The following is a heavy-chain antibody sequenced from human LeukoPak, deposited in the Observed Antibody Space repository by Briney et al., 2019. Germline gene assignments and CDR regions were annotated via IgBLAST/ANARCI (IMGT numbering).Heavy chain of an antibody. CDR1: GGTFSRYA. D-gene: IGHD2-21*02. CDR2: IIPIFGTA. CDR3: ARDLAYCGGDCYPGGDY. Sequence: SVTVSCMASGGTFSRYAISWVRQAPGQGLEWMGRIIPIFGTANYAQKFQGRVTITADKSTSTAYMELSSLRSEDTAVYYCARDLAYCGGDCYPGGDYWGQGTLVTVSS. V-gene: IGHV1-69*06. J-gene: IGHJ4*02.